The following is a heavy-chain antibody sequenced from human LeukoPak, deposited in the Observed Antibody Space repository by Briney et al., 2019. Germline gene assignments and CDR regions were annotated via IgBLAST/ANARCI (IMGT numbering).Heavy chain of an antibody. Sequence: GGSLRLSCAASGFTFSNAWMSCVRQAPGKGLEWAGRIKSKTDGGTTDYAAPVKGRFTISRDDSKNTLYLQMNSLKTEDTAVYYCTTEGGVIYDYVWGSYRAYYFDYWGQGTLVTVSS. D-gene: IGHD3-16*01. V-gene: IGHV3-15*01. CDR3: TTEGGVIYDYVWGSYRAYYFDY. J-gene: IGHJ4*02. CDR1: GFTFSNAW. CDR2: IKSKTDGGTT.